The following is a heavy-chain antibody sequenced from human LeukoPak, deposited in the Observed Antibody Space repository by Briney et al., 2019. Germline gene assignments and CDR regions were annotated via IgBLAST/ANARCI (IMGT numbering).Heavy chain of an antibody. V-gene: IGHV3-11*06. Sequence: PGGSLRLSCAASGFTFSDYYMSWIRQAPGKGLEWVSYISSSSSYTNYADSVKGRFTISRDNAKNSLYLQMDSLRAEDTVVYYCARRHSSSWYFDYWGQGTLVTVSS. CDR3: ARRHSSSWYFDY. CDR2: ISSSSSYT. D-gene: IGHD6-13*01. J-gene: IGHJ4*02. CDR1: GFTFSDYY.